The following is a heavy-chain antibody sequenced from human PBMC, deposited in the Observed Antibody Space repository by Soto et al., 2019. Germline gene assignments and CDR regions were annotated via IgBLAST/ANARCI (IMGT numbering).Heavy chain of an antibody. CDR1: GYNFTSYW. D-gene: IGHD1-26*01. CDR3: ARTMGGSYYYYYGMDV. CDR2: IYPGDSDT. V-gene: IGHV5-51*01. Sequence: PGESLKISCKGSGYNFTSYWIGWVRQMPGKGLEWMGIIYPGDSDTRYSPSFQGQVTISADKSISTAYLQWSSLKASGTAMYYCARTMGGSYYYYYGMDVWGQGTTVTVSS. J-gene: IGHJ6*02.